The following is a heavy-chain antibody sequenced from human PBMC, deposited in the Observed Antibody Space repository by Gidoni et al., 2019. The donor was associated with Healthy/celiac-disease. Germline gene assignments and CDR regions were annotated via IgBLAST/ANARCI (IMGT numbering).Heavy chain of an antibody. D-gene: IGHD6-19*01. CDR2: INPNSGGP. V-gene: IGHV1-2*02. Sequence: QVQLVQSGAEVKKPGASAQVSCKASGYTFTGYYMHWVRQAPGQGLECMGWINPNSGGPNYAQKFQGRVTMTRATSISTAYMELSRLRSDDTAVYYCARDGVAGRGWFDPWGQGTLVTVSS. CDR1: GYTFTGYY. J-gene: IGHJ5*02. CDR3: ARDGVAGRGWFDP.